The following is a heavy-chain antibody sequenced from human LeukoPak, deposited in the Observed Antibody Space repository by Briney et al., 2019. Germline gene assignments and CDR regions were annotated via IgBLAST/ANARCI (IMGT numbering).Heavy chain of an antibody. D-gene: IGHD3-22*01. CDR2: ISAYNGNT. Sequence: ASVKVSCKASGYTFTSYGTSWVRQAPGQGLEWMGWISAYNGNTNYAQKLQGRVTMTTDTSTSTAYMELRSLRSDDTAVYYCARAMIVVVTNDYWGQGTLVTVSS. J-gene: IGHJ4*02. CDR3: ARAMIVVVTNDY. CDR1: GYTFTSYG. V-gene: IGHV1-18*01.